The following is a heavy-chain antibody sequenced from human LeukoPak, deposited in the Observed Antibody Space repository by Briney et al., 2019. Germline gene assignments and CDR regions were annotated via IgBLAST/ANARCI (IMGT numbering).Heavy chain of an antibody. CDR1: GGTFSSYA. J-gene: IGHJ3*02. V-gene: IGHV1-2*02. CDR3: ARSIYRIDLGYCSSTSCYGDAFDI. CDR2: INPNSGGT. D-gene: IGHD2-2*01. Sequence: ASVKVSCKASGGTFSSYAISWVRQAPGQGLGWMGWINPNSGGTNYAQKFQGRVTMTRDTSISTAYMELSRLRSDDTAVYYCARSIYRIDLGYCSSTSCYGDAFDIWGQGTMVTVSS.